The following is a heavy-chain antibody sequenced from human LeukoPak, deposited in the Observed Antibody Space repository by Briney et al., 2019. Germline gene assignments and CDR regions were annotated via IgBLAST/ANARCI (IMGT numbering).Heavy chain of an antibody. D-gene: IGHD5-12*01. V-gene: IGHV3-7*01. CDR3: ARDSGYNAFDI. CDR1: GFTFSTSW. J-gene: IGHJ3*02. CDR2: INPDGSTI. Sequence: GGSLRLSCAASGFTFSTSWMTWVRQAPGKGLDWLGNINPDGSTINYVDSVKGRFTFSRDNAKNSLFLQMNSLRAEDTAVFYCARDSGYNAFDIWGQGTMVTVSS.